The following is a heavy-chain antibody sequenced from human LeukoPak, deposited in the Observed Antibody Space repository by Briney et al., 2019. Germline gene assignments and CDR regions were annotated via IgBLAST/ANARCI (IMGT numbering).Heavy chain of an antibody. Sequence: GGSLRLSCLTSGFTLSTNAMSWVRQAPGKGLEWISGISGSGASTYYADSVKGRFTISRDNSKNMLYLQMNSLRDDDTGVYYCARDRRATPMYFFDFWGQGTPVTVSS. CDR1: GFTLSTNA. D-gene: IGHD2-15*01. CDR3: ARDRRATPMYFFDF. J-gene: IGHJ4*02. CDR2: ISGSGAST. V-gene: IGHV3-23*01.